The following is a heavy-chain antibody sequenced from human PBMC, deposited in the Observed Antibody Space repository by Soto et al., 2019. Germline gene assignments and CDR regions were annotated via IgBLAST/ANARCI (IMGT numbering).Heavy chain of an antibody. CDR1: GFTFSSYA. V-gene: IGHV3-23*01. D-gene: IGHD3-3*01. Sequence: GGSLRLSCAASGFTFSSYAMSWVRQAPGKGLEWVSAISGSGGSTYYADSVKGRFTISRDNSKNTLYLQMNSLRAEDTAVYYCAKLPQSLYDFWSGYHEGDYYYGMDVWGQGTTVTVSS. J-gene: IGHJ6*02. CDR3: AKLPQSLYDFWSGYHEGDYYYGMDV. CDR2: ISGSGGST.